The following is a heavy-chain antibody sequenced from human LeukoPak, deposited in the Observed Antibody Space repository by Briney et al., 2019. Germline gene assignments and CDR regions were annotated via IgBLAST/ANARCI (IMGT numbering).Heavy chain of an antibody. D-gene: IGHD6-6*01. V-gene: IGHV5-51*01. CDR3: VRHGTYSSSATTDY. CDR2: IYPGDSDT. CDR1: GYTFTTYW. Sequence: GECLKISCQGSGYTFTTYWIGWVRHMPGKGLEWMGLIYPGDSDTRYSPSFQGQVTFSGDKSLSTAYLQWDSVKASDTAMYYCVRHGTYSSSATTDYWGQGTLVTVSS. J-gene: IGHJ4*02.